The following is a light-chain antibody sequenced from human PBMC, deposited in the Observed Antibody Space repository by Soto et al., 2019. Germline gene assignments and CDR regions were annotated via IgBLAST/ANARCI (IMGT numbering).Light chain of an antibody. V-gene: IGKV3D-15*01. CDR2: YIS. J-gene: IGKJ1*01. Sequence: EIVMTHSQATLSVSPGETASLSCRASQSAGNFLAWYQQKPGQAPRLLIYYISTRATGIPARFSGSGSGTEFTLTIISLQSEDSAVYYCQQHTQWPITFGQVTNVAI. CDR3: QQHTQWPIT. CDR1: QSAGNF.